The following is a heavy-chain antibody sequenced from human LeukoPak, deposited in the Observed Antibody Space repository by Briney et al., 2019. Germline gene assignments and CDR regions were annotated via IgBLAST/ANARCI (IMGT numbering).Heavy chain of an antibody. Sequence: GESLRISCKGSGCSFTNYWITWVRQMPGKGLEWMGRIDPSDSYINYSPSFQGHVTISTDKSTSTAYLQWSSLKASDTAMYYCARQRYSYYNDYWGQGTLVTVSS. V-gene: IGHV5-10-1*01. CDR3: ARQRYSYYNDY. CDR1: GCSFTNYW. J-gene: IGHJ4*02. CDR2: IDPSDSYI. D-gene: IGHD5-18*01.